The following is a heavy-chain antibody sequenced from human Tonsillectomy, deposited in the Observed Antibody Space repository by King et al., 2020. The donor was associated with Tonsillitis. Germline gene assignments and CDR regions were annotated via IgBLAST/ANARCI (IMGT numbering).Heavy chain of an antibody. CDR1: GFTFSSYW. Sequence: VQLVESGGDLVQPGGSLRLSCAASGFTFSSYWMNWVRQAPGKGLEWVANIKQDGSKIYYVDFVKGRFTISRDNDKNSLYLQMNSLRVEDTAVYYCAVPSLAAAGLFDYWGQGTLVTVSS. V-gene: IGHV3-7*01. CDR3: AVPSLAAAGLFDY. D-gene: IGHD6-13*01. J-gene: IGHJ4*02. CDR2: IKQDGSKI.